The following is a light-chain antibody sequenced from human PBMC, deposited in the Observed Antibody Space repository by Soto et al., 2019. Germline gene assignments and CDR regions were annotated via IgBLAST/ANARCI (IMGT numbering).Light chain of an antibody. CDR1: QGISSY. J-gene: IGKJ4*01. CDR2: AAS. Sequence: DIPLTQSPSFLSASVGDRVTITCRASQGISSYLAWYQQKPGKAPKLLSYAASTLQSGVPSRFSGSGSGTEFTLTISSLQPEDFATYYCQKLNSYPITFGGGPKVDIK. V-gene: IGKV1-9*01. CDR3: QKLNSYPIT.